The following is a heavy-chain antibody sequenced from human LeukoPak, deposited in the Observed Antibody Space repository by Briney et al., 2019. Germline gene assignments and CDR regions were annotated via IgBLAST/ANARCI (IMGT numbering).Heavy chain of an antibody. CDR2: INPNSGGT. V-gene: IGHV1-2*02. Sequence: ASVKVSCKASGYTFTGYYMHWVRQAPGQGLEWMGWINPNSGGTNYAQKFQGRVTITRDTSITTAYMELSRLRSDDTAVYYCATIVGATTTFDYWGQGTLVTVSS. CDR1: GYTFTGYY. D-gene: IGHD1-26*01. J-gene: IGHJ4*02. CDR3: ATIVGATTTFDY.